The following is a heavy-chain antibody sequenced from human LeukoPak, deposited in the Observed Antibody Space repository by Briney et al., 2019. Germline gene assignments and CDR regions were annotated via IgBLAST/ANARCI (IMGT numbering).Heavy chain of an antibody. CDR2: IYYSETT. J-gene: IGHJ4*02. D-gene: IGHD4-17*01. V-gene: IGHV4-39*01. Sequence: MTSETLSLTCTVSGGSISSSSYYWGWIRQPPGKGLEWIGNIYYSETTYYNPSLESRVTISIDTSNNQFSLKLSSVTAADTAVYYCARTPHPTATTQWYWGQGILVTVSS. CDR3: ARTPHPTATTQWY. CDR1: GGSISSSSYY.